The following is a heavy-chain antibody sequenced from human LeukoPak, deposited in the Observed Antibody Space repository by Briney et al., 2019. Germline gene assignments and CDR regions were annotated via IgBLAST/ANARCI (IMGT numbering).Heavy chain of an antibody. Sequence: SETLSLTCSVSGVSISSSNSYWGWIRQPPGKGLEWIGSIYYTGNTYYNASLKSRVTISIDTSKNQFSLKLSSVTAADTAVYYCARAGVDNWYFDLWGRGTLVTVSS. J-gene: IGHJ2*01. CDR1: GVSISSSNSY. D-gene: IGHD6-19*01. CDR2: IYYTGNT. CDR3: ARAGVDNWYFDL. V-gene: IGHV4-39*01.